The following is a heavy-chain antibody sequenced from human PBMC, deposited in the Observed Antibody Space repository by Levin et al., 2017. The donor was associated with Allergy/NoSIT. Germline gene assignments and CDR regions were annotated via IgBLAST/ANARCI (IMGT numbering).Heavy chain of an antibody. Sequence: ETLSLTCAASEFIVSSNYMSWVRQAPGKGLDWVSVIYSGGRAYYADSVKGRFTISRDNSKNTLYLQMNSLRAEDTAVYYCVARSNGMDVWGQGTTVTVSS. J-gene: IGHJ6*02. CDR3: VARSNGMDV. D-gene: IGHD5-12*01. V-gene: IGHV3-66*01. CDR1: EFIVSSNY. CDR2: IYSGGRA.